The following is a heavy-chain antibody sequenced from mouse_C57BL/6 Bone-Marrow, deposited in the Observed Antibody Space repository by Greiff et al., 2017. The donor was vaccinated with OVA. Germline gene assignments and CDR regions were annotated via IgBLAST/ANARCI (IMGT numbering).Heavy chain of an antibody. D-gene: IGHD2-10*01. V-gene: IGHV1-61*01. Sequence: LVRPGSSVKLSCKASGYTFTSYWMDWVKQRPGQGLEWIGNIYPSDSETHYNHKFKDKATLTVDKSSSTAYMQLSSLTSEDSAVYYCARCPLLLREFDYWGQGTTLTVSS. CDR2: IYPSDSET. CDR1: GYTFTSYW. CDR3: ARCPLLLREFDY. J-gene: IGHJ2*01.